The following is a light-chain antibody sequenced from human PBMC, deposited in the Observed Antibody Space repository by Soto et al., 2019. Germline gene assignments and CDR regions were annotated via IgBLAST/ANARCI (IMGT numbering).Light chain of an antibody. Sequence: DIQMTQSPSSLSASVGDGVTITCRASQRISTWLAWYQQKPGKAPDLLIFDASDLRSGVPSRFSGSGSGTEFTLTISSLQPEDFATYYCLQYESYSWAFGQGTKVDIK. J-gene: IGKJ1*01. CDR2: DAS. CDR3: LQYESYSWA. CDR1: QRISTW. V-gene: IGKV1-5*01.